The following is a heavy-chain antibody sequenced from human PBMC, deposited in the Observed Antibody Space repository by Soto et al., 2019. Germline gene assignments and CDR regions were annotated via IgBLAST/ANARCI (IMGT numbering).Heavy chain of an antibody. J-gene: IGHJ4*02. CDR1: GGTFSSYA. CDR2: IIPIFGTA. Sequence: ASVKVSCKASGGTFSSYAISWVRQAPGQGLEWMGGIIPIFGTANYAQKFQGRVTITADESTSTAYMELSSLRSEDTAVYYCARDATVTTHYFDYWGQGTLVTVSS. V-gene: IGHV1-69*13. CDR3: ARDATVTTHYFDY. D-gene: IGHD4-17*01.